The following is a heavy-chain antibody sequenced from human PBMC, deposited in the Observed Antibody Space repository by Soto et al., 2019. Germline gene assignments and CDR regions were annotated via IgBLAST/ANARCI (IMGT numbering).Heavy chain of an antibody. D-gene: IGHD2-21*02. V-gene: IGHV4-59*08. CDR1: GGSISSYY. CDR3: ARLRIVVVTARDYYYGMDV. Sequence: QVQLQESGPGLVKPSETLSLTCTVSGGSISSYYWSWIRQPPGKGLEWIGYIYYSGSTNYNPSLKGRYTISVHTSKNQFSLTLSSVTAADTAVYYCARLRIVVVTARDYYYGMDVWGQGTTVTVSS. CDR2: IYYSGST. J-gene: IGHJ6*02.